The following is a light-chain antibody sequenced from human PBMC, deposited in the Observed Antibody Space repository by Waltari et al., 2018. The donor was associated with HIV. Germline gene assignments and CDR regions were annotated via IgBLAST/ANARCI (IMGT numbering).Light chain of an antibody. CDR1: SRDVGGYDY. Sequence: QSALTQPPSASGSPGQSVTISCTGTSRDVGGYDYVSWYQQHPGKAPHLMISEVNTRPSGVPDRFSGSRSGNTASLTVSGLQAEDEAHYYCSSYAGRNTLLFGGGTKLTVL. CDR3: SSYAGRNTLL. V-gene: IGLV2-8*01. CDR2: EVN. J-gene: IGLJ2*01.